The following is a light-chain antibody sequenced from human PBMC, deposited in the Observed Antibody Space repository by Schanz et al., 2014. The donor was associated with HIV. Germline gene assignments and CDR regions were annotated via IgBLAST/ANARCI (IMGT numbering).Light chain of an antibody. V-gene: IGLV1-44*01. CDR2: NSY. CDR3: AGCDDSLNGWV. Sequence: QSVLTQPPSASGTPGQRVTISCSVSRSNIGSNAVNWFQQLPGTAPKLLIYNSYHRPSGVPDRFSGSGSGTSASLAISGLQSDDEGDYYCAGCDDSLNGWVFGGGTKLTVL. J-gene: IGLJ3*02. CDR1: RSNIGSNA.